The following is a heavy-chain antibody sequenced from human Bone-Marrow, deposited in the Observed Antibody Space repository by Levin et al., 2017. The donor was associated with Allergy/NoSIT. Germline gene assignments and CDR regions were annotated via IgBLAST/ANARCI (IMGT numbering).Heavy chain of an antibody. CDR3: VKGYSSSWGGPLDY. J-gene: IGHJ4*02. CDR2: ISWDGGNT. CDR1: GFTFDDYT. V-gene: IGHV3-43*01. D-gene: IGHD6-13*01. Sequence: GGSLRLSCVASGFTFDDYTLHGVRQVPGKGLQWVSVISWDGGNTGYADSVKGRFTASRDNKKNSLYLEMNSLRRDDSALYYCVKGYSSSWGGPLDYWGQGTLVTVSS.